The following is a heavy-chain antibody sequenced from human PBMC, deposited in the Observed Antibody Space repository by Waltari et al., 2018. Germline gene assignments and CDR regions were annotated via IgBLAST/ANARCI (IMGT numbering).Heavy chain of an antibody. V-gene: IGHV4-39*07. CDR1: GGSISDSNYY. CDR2: IYYRGDT. CDR3: VRDERQLGPLDS. Sequence: QLQLQESGPGLVKPSETLSLTCTVSGGSISDSNYYWGWIRQPPGKGLEWIGSIYYRGDTYHNSSLKSRVTISIDTSKNQFSLRLRSVTAADTAVYYCVRDERQLGPLDSWGQGALVTVSS. J-gene: IGHJ4*02. D-gene: IGHD6-6*01.